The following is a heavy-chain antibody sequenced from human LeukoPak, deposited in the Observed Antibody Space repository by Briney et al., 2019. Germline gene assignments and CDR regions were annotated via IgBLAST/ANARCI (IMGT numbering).Heavy chain of an antibody. CDR2: INMDGMTT. Sequence: PGGSLRLSCEASGFTFSNYWMHWVRQAPGKGLVWVSRINMDGMTTNYADSVKGRFTISRDNAKNTLYLQMNSLRAEDTAVYYCSSGWYLHKLYFDYWGQGTLVTVSS. CDR3: SSGWYLHKLYFDY. D-gene: IGHD6-19*01. CDR1: GFTFSNYW. J-gene: IGHJ4*02. V-gene: IGHV3-74*01.